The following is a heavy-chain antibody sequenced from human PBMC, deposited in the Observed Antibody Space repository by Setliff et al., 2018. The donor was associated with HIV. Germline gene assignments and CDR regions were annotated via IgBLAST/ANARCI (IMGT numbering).Heavy chain of an antibody. J-gene: IGHJ4*02. V-gene: IGHV3-20*04. D-gene: IGHD3-9*01. CDR2: INWNGAIT. CDR1: GFTFDDFG. Sequence: PGGSLRLSCAASGFTFDDFGMTWVRQRPGKGLEWVSGINWNGAITDYADSVKGRFTISRDNAKNSLHLQMNSLRAEDAAFYYCAREAYDVLTLHAHIDYWGQGVLVTGLL. CDR3: AREAYDVLTLHAHIDY.